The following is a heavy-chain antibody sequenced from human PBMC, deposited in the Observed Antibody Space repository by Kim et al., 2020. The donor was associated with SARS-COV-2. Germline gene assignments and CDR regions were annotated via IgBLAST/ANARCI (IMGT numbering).Heavy chain of an antibody. J-gene: IGHJ6*02. Sequence: GGSLRLSCAASGFTFSDYYMSWIRQAPGKGLEWVSYISSSGSTIYYADSVKGRFTISRDNAKNSLYLQMNSLRAEDTAVYYCARDGYVGNSTGTYYYYGMDVWGQGTTVTVSS. CDR2: ISSSGSTI. V-gene: IGHV3-11*04. CDR3: ARDGYVGNSTGTYYYYGMDV. CDR1: GFTFSDYY. D-gene: IGHD5-12*01.